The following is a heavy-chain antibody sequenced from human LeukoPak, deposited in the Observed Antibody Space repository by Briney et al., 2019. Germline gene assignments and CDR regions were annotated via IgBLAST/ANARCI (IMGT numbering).Heavy chain of an antibody. Sequence: PGGSLRLSCAASGFTFSSSWLHWVRQAPGKGLEWVSAISGSGGSTYYADSVKGRFTISRDNSKNTLYLQMNSLRAEDTAVYYCAKEGSGWVPGAFDIWGQGTMATVSS. V-gene: IGHV3-23*01. J-gene: IGHJ3*02. CDR1: GFTFSSSW. D-gene: IGHD6-19*01. CDR2: ISGSGGST. CDR3: AKEGSGWVPGAFDI.